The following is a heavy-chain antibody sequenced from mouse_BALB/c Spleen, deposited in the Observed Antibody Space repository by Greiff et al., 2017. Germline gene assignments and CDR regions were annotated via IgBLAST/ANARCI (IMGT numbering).Heavy chain of an antibody. J-gene: IGHJ2*01. CDR2: ISCYNGAT. V-gene: IGHV1S34*01. CDR1: GYSFTGYY. D-gene: IGHD1-1*01. Sequence: LVKTGASVKISCKASGYSFTGYYMHWVKQSHGKSLEWIGYISCYNGATSYNQKFKGKATFTVDTSSSTAYMQFNSLTSEDSAVYYCARGAVYYYGSSPLDYWGQGTTLTVSS. CDR3: ARGAVYYYGSSPLDY.